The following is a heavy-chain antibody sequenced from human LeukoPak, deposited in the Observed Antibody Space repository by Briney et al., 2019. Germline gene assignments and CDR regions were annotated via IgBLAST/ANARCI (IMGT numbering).Heavy chain of an antibody. V-gene: IGHV3-30*18. Sequence: PGGSLRLSCAASGFTFSSYGMHWVRQAPGKGLEWVAVISYDGSNKYYADSVKGRFTISRDNSKNTLYLQMNSLRAEDTAVYYCAKDYGDYGIDYWGQGTLVTVSS. CDR1: GFTFSSYG. D-gene: IGHD4-17*01. J-gene: IGHJ4*02. CDR2: ISYDGSNK. CDR3: AKDYGDYGIDY.